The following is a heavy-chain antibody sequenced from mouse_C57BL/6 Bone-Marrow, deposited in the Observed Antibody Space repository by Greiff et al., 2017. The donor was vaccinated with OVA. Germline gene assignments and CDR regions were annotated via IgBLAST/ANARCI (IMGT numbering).Heavy chain of an antibody. V-gene: IGHV1-74*01. Sequence: VQLQQPGAELVKPGASVKVSCKASGYTFTSYWMHWVKQRPGQGLEWIGRINPSDGDTNYNQKFKGKATLTVDKSSSTAYMQLSSLTSEDSAVYYCAIPGAMDDWGQGTSVTVSS. CDR1: GYTFTSYW. CDR2: INPSDGDT. J-gene: IGHJ4*01. CDR3: AIPGAMDD.